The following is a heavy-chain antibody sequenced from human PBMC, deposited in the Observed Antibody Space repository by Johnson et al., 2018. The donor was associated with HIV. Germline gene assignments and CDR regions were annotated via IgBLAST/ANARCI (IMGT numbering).Heavy chain of an antibody. CDR2: ISDDGSIK. V-gene: IGHV3-30*04. D-gene: IGHD6-19*01. CDR1: AFAFTSYA. Sequence: QVQPVESRGGVVQPGRSLRLSSAASAFAFTSYAMHGDRPVPGKGLASVAAISDDGSIKHYADFVKVRFTISRDNSKNTLYLQMNSLRAEDTAVYYCAREGGQWLVSSAFDIWGQGTMVTVSS. CDR3: AREGGQWLVSSAFDI. J-gene: IGHJ3*02.